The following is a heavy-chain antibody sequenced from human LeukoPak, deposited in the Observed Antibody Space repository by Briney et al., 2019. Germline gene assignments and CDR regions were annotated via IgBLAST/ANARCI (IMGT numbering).Heavy chain of an antibody. CDR2: FDSEAGKA. CDR1: GDTLTKFS. V-gene: IGHV1-24*01. D-gene: IGHD6-13*01. Sequence: GASVKVSCKVSGDTLTKFSMHWVRHVPGKGLEWMGGFDSEAGKAGYALKFQGRVTMTEDTTTDTAYVELSSLRSEDTAVYYCAADAGRGSSWHHWGQGTLVTVSS. J-gene: IGHJ5*02. CDR3: AADAGRGSSWHH.